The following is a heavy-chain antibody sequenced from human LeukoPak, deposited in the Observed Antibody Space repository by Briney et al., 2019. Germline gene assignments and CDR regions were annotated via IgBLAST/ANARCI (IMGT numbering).Heavy chain of an antibody. J-gene: IGHJ6*03. CDR3: AKDRNEGGSGSLYMDV. CDR2: ISGSGGST. Sequence: GGSLRLSCAASGFTFSSYAMSWVRQAPGKGLEWVSAISGSGGSTYYADSVKGRFTISRDNSKNTLYLQMNSLRAEDTAVYYCAKDRNEGGSGSLYMDVWGKGTTVTVSS. D-gene: IGHD3-10*01. V-gene: IGHV3-23*01. CDR1: GFTFSSYA.